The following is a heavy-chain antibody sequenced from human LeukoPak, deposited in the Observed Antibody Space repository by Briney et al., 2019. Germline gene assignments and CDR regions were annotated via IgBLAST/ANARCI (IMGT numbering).Heavy chain of an antibody. D-gene: IGHD6-13*01. CDR2: IIPIFGTA. Sequence: GASVKVSCKASGGTFSSYAISWVRQAPGQGLEWMGGIIPIFGTANYAQKFQGRVTITTDESTSTAYMELSSLRSEDTAVYYCARDARYSSSWEVDYYYYGMDVWGQGTTVTVSS. CDR3: ARDARYSSSWEVDYYYYGMDV. CDR1: GGTFSSYA. V-gene: IGHV1-69*05. J-gene: IGHJ6*02.